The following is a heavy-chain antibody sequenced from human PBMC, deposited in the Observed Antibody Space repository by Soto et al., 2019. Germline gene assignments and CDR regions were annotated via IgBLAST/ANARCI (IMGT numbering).Heavy chain of an antibody. J-gene: IGHJ2*01. Sequence: QVQLQQWGAGPLRPLETLSLTCGVSGGSFSGYYWAWIRQSPGKGLGGIGEINNRGPINYNPSLKSRVSISVDTSKNHYSLNLRSVTAADTAVYYCARESHDILTGPPWVWYFDLWGRGTLVTVSS. D-gene: IGHD3-9*01. CDR1: GGSFSGYY. V-gene: IGHV4-34*01. CDR2: INNRGPI. CDR3: ARESHDILTGPPWVWYFDL.